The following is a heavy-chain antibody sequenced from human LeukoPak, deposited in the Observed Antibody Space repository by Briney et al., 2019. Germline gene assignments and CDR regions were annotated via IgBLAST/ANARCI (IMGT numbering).Heavy chain of an antibody. D-gene: IGHD4-11*01. J-gene: IGHJ6*03. V-gene: IGHV4-59*01. CDR2: IYYTGST. Sequence: SETLSLTCTVSGGSIGSYYWSWIRQPPGKGLEWIGYIYYTGSTNYNPSLKSRVTISVDTSKNQFSLKLSSVTAADTAVYYCARGYSNYPLYMDVWGKGTTVTVSS. CDR3: ARGYSNYPLYMDV. CDR1: GGSIGSYY.